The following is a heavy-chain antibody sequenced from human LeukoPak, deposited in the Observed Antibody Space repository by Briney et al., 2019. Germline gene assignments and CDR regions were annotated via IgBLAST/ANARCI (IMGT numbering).Heavy chain of an antibody. V-gene: IGHV4-59*01. CDR3: TRGFWAFDI. J-gene: IGHJ3*02. CDR2: IYYSGST. D-gene: IGHD3-10*01. Sequence: SETLSLTCTVSGGSISSYYWSWIRRPPGKGLEWIGYIYYSGSTNYNPSLKSRVTISVDTSKNQFSLKLSSVTTADTAVYYCTRGFWAFDIWGQGTMVTVSS. CDR1: GGSISSYY.